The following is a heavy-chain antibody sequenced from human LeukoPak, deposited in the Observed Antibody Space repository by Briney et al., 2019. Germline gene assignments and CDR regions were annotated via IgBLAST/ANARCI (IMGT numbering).Heavy chain of an antibody. CDR2: IIPIFGTA. D-gene: IGHD1-26*01. J-gene: IGHJ6*03. Sequence: SVKVSCKASGGTFSSYAISWVRQAPGQGLEWMGGIIPIFGTANYAQKFQGRVTITADESTSTAYMELSSLRSEDTAVYYCAHVGGTNNYYYYYMDVWGKGTTVTVSS. CDR3: AHVGGTNNYYYYYMDV. V-gene: IGHV1-69*01. CDR1: GGTFSSYA.